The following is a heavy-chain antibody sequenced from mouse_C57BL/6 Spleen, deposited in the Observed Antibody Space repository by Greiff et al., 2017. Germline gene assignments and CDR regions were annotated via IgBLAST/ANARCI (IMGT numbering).Heavy chain of an antibody. V-gene: IGHV5-17*01. CDR1: GFTFSDYG. Sequence: EVQLVESGGGLVKPGGSLKLSCAASGFTFSDYGMHWVRQAPEKGLEWVAYISSGSSTIYYADTVKGRFTISRDNAKNTLFLQMTSLRSEDTAMXYCASRLYYGSSYGAMDDWGQGTSVTVSS. CDR2: ISSGSSTI. D-gene: IGHD1-1*01. J-gene: IGHJ4*01. CDR3: ASRLYYGSSYGAMDD.